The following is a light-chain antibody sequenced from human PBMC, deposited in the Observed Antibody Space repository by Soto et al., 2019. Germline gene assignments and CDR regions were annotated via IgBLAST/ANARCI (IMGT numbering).Light chain of an antibody. CDR1: QSISIW. CDR3: QHYNDYSWT. V-gene: IGKV1-5*03. CDR2: GTS. Sequence: DIHMTQSPSTLSASVGDRVTITCRASQSISIWLACYQQKPGRAPNLLIYGTSSLESGVPSRFSGSGSGTEFTLTISSLQPDDFATYYCQHYNDYSWTFGQGTKVEIK. J-gene: IGKJ1*01.